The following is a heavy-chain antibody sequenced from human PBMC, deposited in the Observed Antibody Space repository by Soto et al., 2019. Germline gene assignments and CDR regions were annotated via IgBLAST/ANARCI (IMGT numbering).Heavy chain of an antibody. CDR1: GGTFSSYA. CDR2: IIPIFGTA. CDR3: ASQGQLVGSRFDP. D-gene: IGHD6-6*01. Sequence: GASVKVSCKASGGTFSSYAISWVRQAPGQVLEWMGGIIPIFGTANYAQKFQGRVTITADESTSTAYMELSSLRSEDTAVYYCASQGQLVGSRFDPWGQGTLVTVSS. V-gene: IGHV1-69*13. J-gene: IGHJ5*02.